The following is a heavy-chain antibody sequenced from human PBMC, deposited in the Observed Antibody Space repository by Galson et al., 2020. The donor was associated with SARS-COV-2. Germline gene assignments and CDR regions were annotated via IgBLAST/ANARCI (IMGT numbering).Heavy chain of an antibody. Sequence: ASVKVSCKTSGYRFTSYGISWVRQAPGQGLEWMGWISAYNGNTNYAQKFQGRVTLTTETSTSTAYMDLRSLRSDDTAVYYCARCGDDYGSGSFSYWGQGTLVTVSS. V-gene: IGHV1-18*04. D-gene: IGHD3-10*01. CDR1: GYRFTSYG. CDR3: ARCGDDYGSGSFSY. CDR2: ISAYNGNT. J-gene: IGHJ4*02.